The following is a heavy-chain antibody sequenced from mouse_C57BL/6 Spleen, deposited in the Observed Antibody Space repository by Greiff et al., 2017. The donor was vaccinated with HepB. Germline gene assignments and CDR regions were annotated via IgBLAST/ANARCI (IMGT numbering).Heavy chain of an antibody. D-gene: IGHD1-1*01. V-gene: IGHV1-69*01. J-gene: IGHJ1*03. CDR1: GYTFTSYW. CDR2: IDPSDSYT. CDR3: ARNYGSSYEGWYFDV. Sequence: QVQLQQPGAELVMPGASVKLSCKASGYTFTSYWMHWVKQRPGQGLEWIGEIDPSDSYTNYNQKFKGKSTSTVDKSSSTAYMQLSSLTSEDSAVYYCARNYGSSYEGWYFDVWGTGTTVTVSS.